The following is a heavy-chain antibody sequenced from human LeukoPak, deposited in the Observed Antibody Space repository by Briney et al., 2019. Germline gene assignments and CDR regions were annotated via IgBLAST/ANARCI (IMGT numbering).Heavy chain of an antibody. D-gene: IGHD1-26*01. CDR2: ISYDGSNK. V-gene: IGHV3-30-3*01. CDR3: ARDHGSYYDYFDY. CDR1: GFTFSSYA. J-gene: IGHJ4*02. Sequence: GGSLRLSCAASGFTFSSYAMHWVRQAPGKGLEWVAVISYDGSNKYYADSVKGRFTISRDNSKNTLYLQMNSLRAEDTAVYYCARDHGSYYDYFDYWGQGTLVTVSS.